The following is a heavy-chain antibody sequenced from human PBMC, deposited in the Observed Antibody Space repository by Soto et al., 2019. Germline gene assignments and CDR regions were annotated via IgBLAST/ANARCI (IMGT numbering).Heavy chain of an antibody. D-gene: IGHD3-22*01. J-gene: IGHJ5*02. V-gene: IGHV3-33*08. CDR3: ARDPQINSDTSGYVGS. CDR2: IWDDGSDK. Sequence: QVQLVESGGGVVQPGRSLRLSCAASGFTFRSHGMHWVRQAPGKGLEWVAVIWDDGSDKRYADSVKGRFTVSRDNSKNTLFLQMSSLRAEDTAVYYCARDPQINSDTSGYVGSWGPGTLVTVSS. CDR1: GFTFRSHG.